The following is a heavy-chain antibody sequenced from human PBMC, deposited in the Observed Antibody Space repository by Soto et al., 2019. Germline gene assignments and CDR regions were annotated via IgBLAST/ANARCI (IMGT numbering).Heavy chain of an antibody. CDR3: ARDLLIFGSLRV. V-gene: IGHV1-69*13. CDR1: GYTFTSYG. J-gene: IGHJ6*02. Sequence: SVKVSCKASGYTFTSYGISWVRQAPGQELEWMGWIIAIYGKANYAQKFQGRVTITADESTSTAYMELSSLRSEDTAVYYCARDLLIFGSLRVWGQGTTVTVSS. D-gene: IGHD3-3*01. CDR2: IIAIYGKA.